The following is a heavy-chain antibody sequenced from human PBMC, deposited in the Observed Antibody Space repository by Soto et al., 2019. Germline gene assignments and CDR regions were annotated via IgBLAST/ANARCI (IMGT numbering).Heavy chain of an antibody. D-gene: IGHD1-1*01. CDR3: AHRAGLQGNWDGGAFDN. J-gene: IGHJ4*02. CDR2: IYWYDDK. CDR1: GFSLTTNGVG. Sequence: QITLKESGPTRVKPTQTLTLTCTFSGFSLTTNGVGVGWIRQPPGKALEQLALIYWYDDKRYNPSLKSRLTITKDSSQKQVVRTLATMGPLDTATSYCAHRAGLQGNWDGGAFDNWGQRALVTVSS. V-gene: IGHV2-5*01.